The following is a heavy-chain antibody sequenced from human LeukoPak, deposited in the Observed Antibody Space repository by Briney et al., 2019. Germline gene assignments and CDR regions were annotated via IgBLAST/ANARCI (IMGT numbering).Heavy chain of an antibody. CDR2: IYYSGST. CDR1: GGSISSGGYY. Sequence: ASQTLSLTCTVSGGSISSGGYYWSWIRQHPGKGLEWIGYIYYSGSTYYNPSLKSRVTISVDTSKNQFSLKLSSVTAADTAVYYCARESGVTHYYYGMDVWGKGTTVTVSS. J-gene: IGHJ6*04. CDR3: ARESGVTHYYYGMDV. V-gene: IGHV4-31*03. D-gene: IGHD2-21*02.